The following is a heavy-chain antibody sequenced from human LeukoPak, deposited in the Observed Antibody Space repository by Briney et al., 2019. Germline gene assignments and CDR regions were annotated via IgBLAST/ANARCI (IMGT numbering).Heavy chain of an antibody. CDR1: GFTFSSYA. CDR3: AKEGIMITFGGVIAHNWFDP. J-gene: IGHJ5*02. V-gene: IGHV3-23*01. CDR2: ISGRGGST. D-gene: IGHD3-16*02. Sequence: GALRLSCAASGFTFSSYAMSWVRQAPGKGLEWVSAISGRGGSTYYADSVKGWFTISRDNSKNTLYLQMNSLRAEDTAVYYCAKEGIMITFGGVIAHNWFDPWGKGTLVTVSS.